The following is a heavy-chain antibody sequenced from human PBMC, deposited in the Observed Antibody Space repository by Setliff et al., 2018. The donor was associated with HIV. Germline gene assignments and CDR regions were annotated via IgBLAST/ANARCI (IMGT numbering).Heavy chain of an antibody. CDR1: GVPTSASTYY. CDR2: ISYSGKT. J-gene: IGHJ4*01. V-gene: IGHV4-39*01. D-gene: IGHD2-21*02. CDR3: ARQGNIVVVTSFD. Sequence: SETLSLTCTVSGVPTSASTYYWGWIRQPPGKGLDWIGYISYSGKTYYNPSLKSRVTISVDTSNNHFSLRLNSVTAADTAVYYCARQGNIVVVTSFD.